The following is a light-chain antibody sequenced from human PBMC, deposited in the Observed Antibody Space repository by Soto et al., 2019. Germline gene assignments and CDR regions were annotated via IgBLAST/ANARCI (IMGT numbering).Light chain of an antibody. J-gene: IGLJ3*02. CDR1: TSDVGGYNY. V-gene: IGLV2-11*01. Sequence: QSALTQPRSVSASPGQSVTISCTGTTSDVGGYNYVSWYQQHPGQATKLMIYDVSKRPSGVPDRFSGSKSGNTASLTISGLQAEDEADYYCCSYAGSYTWVFGGGTKLTVL. CDR3: CSYAGSYTWV. CDR2: DVS.